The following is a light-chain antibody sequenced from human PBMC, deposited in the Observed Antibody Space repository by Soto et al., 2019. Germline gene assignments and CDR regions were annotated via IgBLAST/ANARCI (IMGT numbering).Light chain of an antibody. V-gene: IGLV4-69*01. J-gene: IGLJ2*01. CDR3: QTGGTVPV. CDR1: IGHSGFA. Sequence: QSVLTQSPSASASLGASVTLTCTLNIGHSGFAIAWHQQQPEKGPRFLMKLNNDGSLKKGDGIPDRFAASSSGAERYLTISNLQSDDEADYYCQTGGTVPVFGGGTKVTVL. CDR2: LNNDGSL.